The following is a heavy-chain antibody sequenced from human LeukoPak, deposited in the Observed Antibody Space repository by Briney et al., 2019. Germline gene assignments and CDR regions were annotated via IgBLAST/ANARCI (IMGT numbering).Heavy chain of an antibody. CDR1: GGSFSGYY. V-gene: IGHV4-34*01. D-gene: IGHD3-10*01. J-gene: IGHJ5*02. CDR3: ARHYLHGSGSYYLNWFDP. Sequence: SETLSLTCAVYGGSFSGYYWSWIRQPPGKGLEWIGEINHSGSTNYNPPLKSRVTISVDTSKNQFSLKLSSVTAADTAVYYCARHYLHGSGSYYLNWFDPWGQGTLVTVSS. CDR2: INHSGST.